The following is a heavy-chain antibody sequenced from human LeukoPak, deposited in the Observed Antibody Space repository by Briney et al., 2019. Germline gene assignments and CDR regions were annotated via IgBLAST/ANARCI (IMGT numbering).Heavy chain of an antibody. Sequence: PSETLSLTCTVSGGSISSYYWSWIRQPPGKGLEWIGYIYYSGSTNYNPSLKSRVTISVDTSKNQFSLKLSSVTAADTAVYYCARGRMDIVVVPAAIRNYFDYWGQGALVTVSS. V-gene: IGHV4-59*12. D-gene: IGHD2-2*03. J-gene: IGHJ4*02. CDR1: GGSISSYY. CDR3: ARGRMDIVVVPAAIRNYFDY. CDR2: IYYSGST.